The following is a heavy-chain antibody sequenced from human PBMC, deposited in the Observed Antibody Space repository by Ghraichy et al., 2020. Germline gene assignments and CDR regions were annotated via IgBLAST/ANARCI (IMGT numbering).Heavy chain of an antibody. J-gene: IGHJ4*02. D-gene: IGHD4-17*01. CDR3: ARGLRGGQHLGY. Sequence: SETLSLTCAVYGGSFSGYYWSWIRQPPGKGLEWIGEINHSGCTNYNPSLKSRVTISVDTSKNQFSLKLSSVTAADTAVYYCARGLRGGQHLGYWGQGTLVTVSS. CDR2: INHSGCT. CDR1: GGSFSGYY. V-gene: IGHV4-34*01.